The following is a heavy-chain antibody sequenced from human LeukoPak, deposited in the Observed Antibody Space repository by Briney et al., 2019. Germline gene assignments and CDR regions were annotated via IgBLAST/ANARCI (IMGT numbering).Heavy chain of an antibody. CDR2: ISSSSSTI. D-gene: IGHD1-26*01. CDR3: ARDRSYGGGYYYYYMDV. Sequence: GGSLRLSCAASGFTFSSYWMHWVRQAPGKGLEWVSYISSSSSTIYYADSVKGRFTISRDNAKNSLYLQMNSLRAEDTAVYYCARDRSYGGGYYYYYMDVWGKGTTVTVSS. CDR1: GFTFSSYW. J-gene: IGHJ6*03. V-gene: IGHV3-48*01.